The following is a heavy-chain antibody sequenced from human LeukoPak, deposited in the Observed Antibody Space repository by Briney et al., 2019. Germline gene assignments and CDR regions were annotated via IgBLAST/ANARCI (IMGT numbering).Heavy chain of an antibody. J-gene: IGHJ6*02. CDR2: ITNTGNT. D-gene: IGHD3-10*01. Sequence: PSGTLSLTCTVSGDSISNSAYSWVWIRQPPGKGLEWIGTITNTGNTYSNPSLKSRVTISIDTSKTQISLKLTSVTAADTAVFYCARKTPGTSVDVWGQGTPVTVSS. V-gene: IGHV4-39*01. CDR3: ARKTPGTSVDV. CDR1: GDSISNSAYS.